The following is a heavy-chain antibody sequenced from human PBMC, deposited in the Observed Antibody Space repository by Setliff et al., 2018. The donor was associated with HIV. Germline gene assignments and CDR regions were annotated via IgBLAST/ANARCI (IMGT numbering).Heavy chain of an antibody. J-gene: IGHJ1*01. CDR1: GGTFRGYA. D-gene: IGHD2-21*02. CDR3: VRDQGEVTRACWH. Sequence: SVKVSCKASGGTFRGYAISWVRQAPGQGLEWMGGIISIFGTENYAQKFQGRVTITEDESTNTAYMELSSLTSDDTAVYYCVRDQGEVTRACWHWGQGTLVTVSS. V-gene: IGHV1-69*13. CDR2: IISIFGTE.